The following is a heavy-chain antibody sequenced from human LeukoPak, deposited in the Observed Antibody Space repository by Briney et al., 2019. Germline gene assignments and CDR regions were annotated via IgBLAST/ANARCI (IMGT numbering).Heavy chain of an antibody. Sequence: PSQTLSLTCTVSGGSISSGSYYWSWIRQPAGKGLEWIGRIYTSGSTNYNPSLKSRVTISVDTSKNQFSLKLSSVTAADTAVYYCAKYHGENLDPNAFDYWGQGTLVTVSS. CDR1: GGSISSGSYY. V-gene: IGHV4-61*02. D-gene: IGHD4-17*01. CDR2: IYTSGST. J-gene: IGHJ4*02. CDR3: AKYHGENLDPNAFDY.